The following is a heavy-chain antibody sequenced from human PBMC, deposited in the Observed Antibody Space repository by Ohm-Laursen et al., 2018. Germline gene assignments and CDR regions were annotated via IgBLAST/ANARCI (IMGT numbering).Heavy chain of an antibody. J-gene: IGHJ3*02. Sequence: ASVKVSCKASGNTFTSYYMHWVRQAPGQGLEWMGWMNPKSGDTGYAHKFQGRVTMARNASISTANMEMSSLRSEDTAVYYCARGRLSGTRRALDIWGQGTMVTVSS. V-gene: IGHV1-8*02. CDR1: GNTFTSYY. CDR2: MNPKSGDT. D-gene: IGHD1-7*01. CDR3: ARGRLSGTRRALDI.